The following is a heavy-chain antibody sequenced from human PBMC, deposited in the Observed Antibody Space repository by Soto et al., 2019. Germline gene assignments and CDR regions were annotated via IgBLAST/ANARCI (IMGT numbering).Heavy chain of an antibody. CDR2: IIPIFGTA. D-gene: IGHD3-10*01. J-gene: IGHJ4*02. Sequence: GASVKVYCKASGGTFSSYAISWVRQAPRQGLEWMGGIIPIFGTANYAQKFQGRVTITADESTSTAYMELSSLRSEDTAVYYCASYGSGSYYNSYFDYWGQGTLVTVSS. CDR1: GGTFSSYA. V-gene: IGHV1-69*13. CDR3: ASYGSGSYYNSYFDY.